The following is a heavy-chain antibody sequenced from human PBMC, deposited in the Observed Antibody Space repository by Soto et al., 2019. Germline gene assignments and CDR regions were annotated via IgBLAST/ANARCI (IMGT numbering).Heavy chain of an antibody. CDR2: TRNKANSYTT. J-gene: IGHJ4*02. CDR1: GFTFSDHY. CDR3: ATVVTASGGYYFDY. V-gene: IGHV3-72*01. Sequence: GGSLRLSCAASGFTFSDHYMDWVRQAPGKGLEWVGRTRNKANSYTTEYAASVKGRFTISRDDSKNSLYLQMNSLKPEDTAVYYCATVVTASGGYYFDYWGQGTLVTVSS. D-gene: IGHD3-16*01.